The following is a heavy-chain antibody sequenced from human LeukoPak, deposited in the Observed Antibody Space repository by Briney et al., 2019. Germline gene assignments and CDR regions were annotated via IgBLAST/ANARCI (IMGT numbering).Heavy chain of an antibody. Sequence: ASVKVSCKASGYTFTSYDINWVRQATGQGLEWMGWMNPNSGNTGYAQKFQGRVTMTRNTSISTAYMELSSLRSEDTAVYYCARGVVQEYPTYSSSWYYFDYWGQGTLVTVSS. J-gene: IGHJ4*02. CDR1: GYTFTSYD. D-gene: IGHD6-13*01. V-gene: IGHV1-8*01. CDR2: MNPNSGNT. CDR3: ARGVVQEYPTYSSSWYYFDY.